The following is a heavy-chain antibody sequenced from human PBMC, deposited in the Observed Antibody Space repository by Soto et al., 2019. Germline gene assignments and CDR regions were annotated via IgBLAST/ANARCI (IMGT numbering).Heavy chain of an antibody. Sequence: QVQLVESGGGVVQPGRSLRLSCAASGFTFSSYGMHWVRQAPGKGLEWVAVISYDGSNKYYADSVKGRFTISRDNSKNTLYLQMNSLRAEDTAVYYCAKESLVGYCSSTSCNIWFDPWGQGTLVTVSS. J-gene: IGHJ5*02. D-gene: IGHD2-2*01. CDR1: GFTFSSYG. V-gene: IGHV3-30*18. CDR3: AKESLVGYCSSTSCNIWFDP. CDR2: ISYDGSNK.